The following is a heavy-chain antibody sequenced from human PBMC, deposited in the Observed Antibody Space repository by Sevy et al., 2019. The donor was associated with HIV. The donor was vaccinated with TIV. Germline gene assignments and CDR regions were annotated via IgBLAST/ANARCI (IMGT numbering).Heavy chain of an antibody. CDR2: ISPYTGNT. V-gene: IGHV1-18*01. Sequence: ASVKVSCKATGYTFNIYGISWVRQAPGQGLGWMGWISPYTGNTNYAQKLQGRVTMTTDTSTSTAYMDLRSLGSDDTAVYYCARDRQEGYFDYWGQGTLVTVSS. CDR1: GYTFNIYG. CDR3: ARDRQEGYFDY. J-gene: IGHJ4*02.